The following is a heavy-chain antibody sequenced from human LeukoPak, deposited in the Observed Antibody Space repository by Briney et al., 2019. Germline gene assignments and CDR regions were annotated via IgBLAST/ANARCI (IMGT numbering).Heavy chain of an antibody. V-gene: IGHV3-30*18. J-gene: IGHJ4*02. D-gene: IGHD6-19*01. CDR3: AKRHSSAWYVVGG. Sequence: GGSLRLSCAASGFTFSNHGMHWVRQAPGKGLEWVAFILSDGNNKYYADSVKGRFTISRDNSEKTLYLQMNSLRAEDTAVYYCAKRHSSAWYVVGGWGQGTLVTVSS. CDR1: GFTFSNHG. CDR2: ILSDGNNK.